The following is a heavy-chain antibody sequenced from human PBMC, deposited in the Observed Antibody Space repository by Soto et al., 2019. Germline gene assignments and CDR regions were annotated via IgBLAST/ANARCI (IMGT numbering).Heavy chain of an antibody. Sequence: SVKVSCKASGDTFNSYAIDWVRQAPGQGLEWMGGIIPVFRTAIYAQRFQGKVTITADESTSTAYMELSSLRSDDTAVYFCVRPLPRRYCSGGSCYDPAGYWGQGTLVTVS. CDR1: GDTFNSYA. CDR3: VRPLPRRYCSGGSCYDPAGY. V-gene: IGHV1-69*13. CDR2: IIPVFRTA. D-gene: IGHD2-15*01. J-gene: IGHJ4*02.